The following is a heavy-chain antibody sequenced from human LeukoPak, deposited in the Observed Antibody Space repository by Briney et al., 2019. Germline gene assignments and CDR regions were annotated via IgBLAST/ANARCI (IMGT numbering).Heavy chain of an antibody. CDR2: IYYSGTP. D-gene: IGHD2-15*01. CDR1: GGSISSYY. Sequence: SETLSLTCTVSGGSISSYYWSWIRQPPGKGLEWIGYIYYSGTPYYNSSLKSRVTISIDTSKNQFSLKLSSVTAADTAVYYCARDRKGFCDYWGQGTVVTVSS. J-gene: IGHJ4*02. CDR3: ARDRKGFCDY. V-gene: IGHV4-30-4*01.